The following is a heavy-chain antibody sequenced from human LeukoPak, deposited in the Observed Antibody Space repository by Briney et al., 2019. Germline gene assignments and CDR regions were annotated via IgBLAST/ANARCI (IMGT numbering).Heavy chain of an antibody. CDR3: ARMTAARFWKEFDY. CDR2: IIPIFGTA. Sequence: SVKVSCKASGGTFSSYAISWVRQAPGQGLEWIGGIIPIFGTATYAQNFQGRVTITTDESTTTAYMELSSLRSEDTAVYYCARMTAARFWKEFDYWGQGTLVTVSS. V-gene: IGHV1-69*05. J-gene: IGHJ4*02. CDR1: GGTFSSYA. D-gene: IGHD6-6*01.